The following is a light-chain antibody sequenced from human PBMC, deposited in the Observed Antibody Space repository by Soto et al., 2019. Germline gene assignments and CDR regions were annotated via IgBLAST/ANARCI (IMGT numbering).Light chain of an antibody. J-gene: IGLJ2*01. CDR1: RDDIGAYDY. CDR3: NAYTNGSAVV. V-gene: IGLV2-14*01. Sequence: SALTQPASVSVSPGQSITISCDGTRDDIGAYDYVSWYQQHPGNAPILLVYEVTNRPSGVSDRFSGSKSGNTASLTISGLHAEDEADYYCNAYTNGSAVVFGGGTKVTVL. CDR2: EVT.